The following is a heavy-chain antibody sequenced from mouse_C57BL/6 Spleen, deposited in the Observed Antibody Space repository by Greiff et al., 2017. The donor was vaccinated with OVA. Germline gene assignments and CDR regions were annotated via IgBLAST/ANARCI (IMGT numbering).Heavy chain of an antibody. D-gene: IGHD3-1*01. J-gene: IGHJ1*03. CDR2: INPSSGYT. V-gene: IGHV1-4*01. CDR3: ARGLWYFDV. Sequence: QVHVKQSGAELARPGASVKMSCKASGYTFTSYTMHWVKQRPGQGLEWIGYINPSSGYTKYNQKFKDKATLTADKSSSTAYMQLSSLTSEDSAGYYCARGLWYFDVWGTGTTVTVSS. CDR1: GYTFTSYT.